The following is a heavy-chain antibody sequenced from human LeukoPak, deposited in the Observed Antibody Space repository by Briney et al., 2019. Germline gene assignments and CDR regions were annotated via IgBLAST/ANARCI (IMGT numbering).Heavy chain of an antibody. CDR2: IGAYNGNT. V-gene: IGHV1-18*01. CDR3: ARDSSGWYYYFDY. Sequence: ASVKVSCKASGGTFSSYAISWVRQAPGQGLEWMGWIGAYNGNTNYAQKLQGRVTMTTDTSTSTAYMELRSLRSDDTAVYYCARDSSGWYYYFDYWGQGTLVTVSS. CDR1: GGTFSSYA. J-gene: IGHJ4*02. D-gene: IGHD6-19*01.